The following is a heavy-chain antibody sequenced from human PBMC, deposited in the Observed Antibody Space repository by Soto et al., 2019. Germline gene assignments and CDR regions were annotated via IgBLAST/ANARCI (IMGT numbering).Heavy chain of an antibody. D-gene: IGHD2-8*01. CDR2: INPSGGST. CDR1: GYTFTSYY. J-gene: IGHJ6*02. V-gene: IGHV1-46*01. CDR3: ASHERPAEIVLIVYGMDV. Sequence: ASVKVSCKASGYTFTSYYMHWVRQAPGQGLEWMGIINPSGGSTSYAQKFQGRVTMTRDTSTSTVYMELSSLRSEDTAVYYCASHERPAEIVLIVYGMDVWGQGTTVTVSS.